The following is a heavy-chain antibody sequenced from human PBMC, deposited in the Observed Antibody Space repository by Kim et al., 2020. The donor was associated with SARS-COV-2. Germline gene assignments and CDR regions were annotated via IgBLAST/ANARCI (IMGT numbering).Heavy chain of an antibody. CDR2: INPNSGGT. J-gene: IGHJ6*02. Sequence: ASVKVSCKASGYTFTGYYMHWVRQAPGQGLEWMGWINPNSGGTNYAQKFQGRVTMTRDTSISTAYMELSRLRSDDTAVYYCARAVFLSYDFWSGYLKSTTRTGGMDVWGQGTTVTVSS. CDR1: GYTFTGYY. D-gene: IGHD3-3*01. CDR3: ARAVFLSYDFWSGYLKSTTRTGGMDV. V-gene: IGHV1-2*02.